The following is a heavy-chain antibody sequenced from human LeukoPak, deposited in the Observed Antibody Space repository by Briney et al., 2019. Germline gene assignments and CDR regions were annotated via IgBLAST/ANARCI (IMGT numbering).Heavy chain of an antibody. CDR1: GFTFSSYG. V-gene: IGHV3-30*03. Sequence: AVGSLRLSCAASGFTFSSYGMHWVRQAPGKGLEWVAVISYDGSNKYYADSVKGRFTISRDNSKNTLYLQMNSLRAEDTAVYYCARAMCGGDCALYYYYGMDVWGQGTTVTVSS. J-gene: IGHJ6*02. CDR3: ARAMCGGDCALYYYYGMDV. D-gene: IGHD2-21*02. CDR2: ISYDGSNK.